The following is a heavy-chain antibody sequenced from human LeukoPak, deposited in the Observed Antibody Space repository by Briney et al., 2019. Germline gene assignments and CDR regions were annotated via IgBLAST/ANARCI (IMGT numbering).Heavy chain of an antibody. CDR1: GFTFDDYA. V-gene: IGHV3-43*02. CDR2: IGEDGGST. J-gene: IGHJ4*02. CDR3: VATVTILDY. D-gene: IGHD4-17*01. Sequence: GGSLRLSCAASGFTFDDYAMHWVRQVPGKGLEWVSLIGEDGGSTFYADSVKGRFTISRDNSKNTLYLQMNSLRAEDTAVYYCVATVTILDYWGQGTLVTVSS.